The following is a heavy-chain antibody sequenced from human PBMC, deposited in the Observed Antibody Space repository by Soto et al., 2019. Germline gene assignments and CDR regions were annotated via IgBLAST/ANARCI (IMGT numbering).Heavy chain of an antibody. CDR1: GFTFSDYY. J-gene: IGHJ6*02. CDR3: ARSEDRVMVNYYDGMDV. CDR2: ISSSSSTI. D-gene: IGHD5-18*01. V-gene: IGHV3-11*01. Sequence: PGGSLRLSCAASGFTFSDYYMNWIRQAPGKGLEWISYISSSSSTIYYADSVKGRFTISRDNAKNSLYLQMNSLRAEETALYYCARSEDRVMVNYYDGMDVWGRGTTVTV.